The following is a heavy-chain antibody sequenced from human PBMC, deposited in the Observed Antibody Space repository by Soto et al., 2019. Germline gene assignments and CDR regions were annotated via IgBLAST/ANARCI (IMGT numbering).Heavy chain of an antibody. CDR2: ISGSGGST. V-gene: IGHV3-23*01. D-gene: IGHD4-17*01. CDR3: AKRATVTTAGAFDI. CDR1: GFTFSNYA. J-gene: IGHJ3*02. Sequence: EVQLLESGGGLVQPGGSLKLSCAASGFTFSNYAMSWVRQAPGKGLESVSDISGSGGSTYYADSVKGRFTISRDNSKNTLYLQMNSLRADGPALYYCAKRATVTTAGAFDIWGQGTMVTVSS.